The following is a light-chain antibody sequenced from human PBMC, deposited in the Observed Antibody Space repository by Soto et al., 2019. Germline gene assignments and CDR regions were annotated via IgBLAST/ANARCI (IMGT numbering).Light chain of an antibody. CDR3: QAWVYGNAYYV. J-gene: IGLJ1*01. CDR1: KLGKKY. CDR2: QDT. Sequence: SSELTQPPSVSVSPGQTASNTCSGAKLGKKYACWYQQKPGQSPVLVIYQDTKRPSGMPERFSGSNYGNTATLTISGTQAMDESDYCCQAWVYGNAYYVFGPETNVTVL. V-gene: IGLV3-1*01.